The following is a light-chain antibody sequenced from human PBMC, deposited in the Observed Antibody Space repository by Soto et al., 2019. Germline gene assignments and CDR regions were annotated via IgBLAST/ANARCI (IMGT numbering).Light chain of an antibody. V-gene: IGKV3-15*01. CDR3: QQYHTWPIT. CDR2: GAS. CDR1: QGVSRK. Sequence: DIVMTQSPATLSVAPGERVTFSCRASQGVSRKLAWYQHKPGQAPRLLISGASTGATGIPARFSGSGSGTESTLTISSLQSEDCAIYYCQQYHTWPITFGGGTKMEIK. J-gene: IGKJ4*01.